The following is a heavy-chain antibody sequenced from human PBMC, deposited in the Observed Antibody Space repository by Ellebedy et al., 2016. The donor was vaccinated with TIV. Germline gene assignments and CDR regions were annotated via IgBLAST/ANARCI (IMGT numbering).Heavy chain of an antibody. V-gene: IGHV1-46*01. CDR2: INPSDGRR. Sequence: AASVKVSCKASGYTFTTYYIHWVRQAPGQGLEWMGRINPSDGRRSYAQKFQGRVTMTRDTSTSTVYMELSSLTSDDTAVYYCVRGRYFDWVESRTYFDSWGQGTLVTVSS. CDR1: GYTFTTYY. D-gene: IGHD3-9*01. CDR3: VRGRYFDWVESRTYFDS. J-gene: IGHJ4*02.